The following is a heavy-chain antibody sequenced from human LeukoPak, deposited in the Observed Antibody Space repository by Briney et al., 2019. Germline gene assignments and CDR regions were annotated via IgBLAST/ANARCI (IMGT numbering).Heavy chain of an antibody. CDR3: ARGGSAASSNWFDA. Sequence: GGSLRLSCAAAEFTFSIYEINWVRQTPGNGLEWLSYISSSGNSIYYADSVGGRFTISRDNSKISLYLQMNRLRVEDTAVYYCARGGSAASSNWFDAWGQGTLVTVSS. CDR2: ISSSGNSI. D-gene: IGHD6-25*01. CDR1: EFTFSIYE. J-gene: IGHJ5*02. V-gene: IGHV3-48*03.